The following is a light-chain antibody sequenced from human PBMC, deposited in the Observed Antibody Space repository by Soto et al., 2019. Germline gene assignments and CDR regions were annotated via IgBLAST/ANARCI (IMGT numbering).Light chain of an antibody. V-gene: IGKV1-39*01. Sequence: DIQMTQSPSSLSASVGDRVTITCRASQSISRYLNWNQQKPGRAPKLLIYSTSTLQSGVPSTFSGSGSGTDFTLTISSLQPEDFATYYCQQSYSNPPTFGGGTKVEIK. J-gene: IGKJ4*01. CDR2: STS. CDR1: QSISRY. CDR3: QQSYSNPPT.